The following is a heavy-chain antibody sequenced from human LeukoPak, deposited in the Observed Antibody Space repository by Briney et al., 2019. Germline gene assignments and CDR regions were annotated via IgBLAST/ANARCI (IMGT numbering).Heavy chain of an antibody. J-gene: IGHJ5*02. Sequence: GASLRLSCAATGFTLMSYWLSWLRHAPGKGLELVANFRLDGSEEYYVDSVKGRFTISSDNAKNSLYLQMNSLRVDDTAVYYCARWARYCSSGSCYSWFDPWGQGTLVTVSS. CDR2: FRLDGSEE. CDR3: ARWARYCSSGSCYSWFDP. CDR1: GFTLMSYW. D-gene: IGHD2-15*01. V-gene: IGHV3-7*01.